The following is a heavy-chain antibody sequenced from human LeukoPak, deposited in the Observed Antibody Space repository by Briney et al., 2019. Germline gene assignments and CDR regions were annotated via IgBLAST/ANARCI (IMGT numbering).Heavy chain of an antibody. J-gene: IGHJ4*02. CDR1: GFTLRSYD. D-gene: IGHD5-12*01. CDR2: TSGSGVNS. V-gene: IGHV3-23*01. CDR3: AKEYSGYDFDY. Sequence: GGSLRLSCAASGFTLRSYDMSWVRQAPGKGLEWVAATSGSGVNSYYADSVRGRFTISRDNSQNTLYLQMDSLRAEDTALYYCAKEYSGYDFDYWGQGALVTVSS.